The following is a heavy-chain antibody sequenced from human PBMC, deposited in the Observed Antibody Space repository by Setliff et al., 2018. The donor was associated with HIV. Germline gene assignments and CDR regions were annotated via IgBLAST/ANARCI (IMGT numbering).Heavy chain of an antibody. CDR2: IYYSGST. CDR3: ARDRRGYYYGSGSCYMDV. V-gene: IGHV4-59*12. D-gene: IGHD3-10*01. CDR1: GGSISSFY. J-gene: IGHJ6*03. Sequence: SETLSLTCTVSGGSISSFYWSWIRQPPGKGLEWIGYIYYSGSTSYNPSLKSRVTISVDTSKTQFSLKLSSVTAADTAVYYCARDRRGYYYGSGSCYMDVWGTGTTVTVSS.